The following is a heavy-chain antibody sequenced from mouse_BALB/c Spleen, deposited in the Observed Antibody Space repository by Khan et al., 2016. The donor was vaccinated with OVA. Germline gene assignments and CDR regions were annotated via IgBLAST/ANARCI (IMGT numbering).Heavy chain of an antibody. D-gene: IGHD2-1*01. Sequence: EVKLEESGPGLVKPSQSLSLTCTVTGYSITSDYAWNWIRQFPGNKLEWMGYISYSGSTRYNPSLKSRISITRDTSKNQFFLQLNSVTTEDTATYYCARRAYYGNWYFDVWGAGTTVTVSS. J-gene: IGHJ1*01. CDR1: GYSITSDYA. V-gene: IGHV3-2*02. CDR2: ISYSGST. CDR3: ARRAYYGNWYFDV.